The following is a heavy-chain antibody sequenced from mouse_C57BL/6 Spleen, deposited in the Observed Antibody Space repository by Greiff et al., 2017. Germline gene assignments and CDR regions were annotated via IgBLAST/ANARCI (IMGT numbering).Heavy chain of an antibody. V-gene: IGHV1-85*01. J-gene: IGHJ3*01. Sequence: VKLMESGPELVKPGASVKLSCKASGYTFTSYDINWVKQRPGQGLEWIGWIYPRDGSTKYNEKFKGKATLTVDTSSSTAYMELHSLTSEDSAVYFCARGGDYDYAAWFAYWGQGTLVTVSA. CDR1: GYTFTSYD. CDR2: IYPRDGST. CDR3: ARGGDYDYAAWFAY. D-gene: IGHD2-4*01.